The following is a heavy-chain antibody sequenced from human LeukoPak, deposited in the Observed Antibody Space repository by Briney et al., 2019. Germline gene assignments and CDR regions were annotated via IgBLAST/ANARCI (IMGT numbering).Heavy chain of an antibody. D-gene: IGHD2-2*01. CDR1: GYTFTSYA. CDR2: INTNTGNP. V-gene: IGHV7-4-1*02. CDR3: AREGLRLGYCSSTSCANEGGYFDY. Sequence: ASVKVSCKASGYTFTSYAMNWVRQAPGQGLEWMGWINTNTGNPTYAQGFTGRFVFSLDTSVSTAYLQISSLKAEDTAVYYCAREGLRLGYCSSTSCANEGGYFDYWGQGTLVTISS. J-gene: IGHJ4*02.